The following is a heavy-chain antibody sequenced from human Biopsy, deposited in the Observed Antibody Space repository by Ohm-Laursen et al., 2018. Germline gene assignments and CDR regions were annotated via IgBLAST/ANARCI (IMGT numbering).Heavy chain of an antibody. V-gene: IGHV3-9*01. CDR2: IDWNSRKK. J-gene: IGHJ6*02. D-gene: IGHD1-1*01. CDR3: VKDTNWNDVWDRPGATKGMDV. Sequence: SLRLSCAASGFSFDDFAMHWFRQSPGKGLEWVEGIDWNSRKKNYGDSLKGRFSVSRDNAKNSLYLQMNSLRGEDTALYYCVKDTNWNDVWDRPGATKGMDVWGQGTTVTVSS. CDR1: GFSFDDFA.